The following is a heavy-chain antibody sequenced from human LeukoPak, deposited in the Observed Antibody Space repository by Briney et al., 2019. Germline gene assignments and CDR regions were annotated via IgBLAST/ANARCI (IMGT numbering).Heavy chain of an antibody. CDR1: GGSISSGGYY. V-gene: IGHV4-31*03. CDR3: ARGVVPAALWQNWFDP. J-gene: IGHJ5*02. Sequence: SETLSLTCTVSGGSISSGGYYWSWIRQHPGKGLEWIGYIYYSGSTYYNPSLKSRVTISVDTSKNQFSLKLSSVTAADTAVFYCARGVVPAALWQNWFDPWGQGTLVIVSS. CDR2: IYYSGST. D-gene: IGHD2-2*01.